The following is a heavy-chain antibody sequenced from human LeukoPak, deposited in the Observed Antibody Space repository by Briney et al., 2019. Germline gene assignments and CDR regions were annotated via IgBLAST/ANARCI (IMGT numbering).Heavy chain of an antibody. J-gene: IGHJ4*02. V-gene: IGHV1-3*01. CDR2: INAGNGNT. CDR1: GYTFTSYA. CDR3: ARDGNWGAAAGYFDY. D-gene: IGHD6-13*01. Sequence: ASVKVSCKASGYTFTSYAMHWVRQAPGQRLEWMGWINAGNGNTKYSQKFQGRVTITRDTSASTAYMELSSLRSEDTAVYYCARDGNWGAAAGYFDYWGQGTLVTVSS.